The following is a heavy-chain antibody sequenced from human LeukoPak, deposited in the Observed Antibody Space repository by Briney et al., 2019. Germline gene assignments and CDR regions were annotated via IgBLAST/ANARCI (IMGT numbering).Heavy chain of an antibody. CDR2: IYYSGST. CDR3: ARPTYYDYALAFDI. J-gene: IGHJ3*02. CDR1: GGSISSYY. Sequence: SETLSLTCTVSGGSISSYYWSWIRQPPGKGLEWIGYIYYSGSTNYNPSLKSRVTISVDTSKNQFSLKLSSVTAADTAVYYCARPTYYDYALAFDIWGQGTMVTVSS. V-gene: IGHV4-59*08. D-gene: IGHD3-16*01.